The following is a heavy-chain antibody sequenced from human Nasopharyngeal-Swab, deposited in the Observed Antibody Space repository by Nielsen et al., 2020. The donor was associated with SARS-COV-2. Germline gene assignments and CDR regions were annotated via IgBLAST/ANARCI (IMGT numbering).Heavy chain of an antibody. V-gene: IGHV3-74*01. CDR2: IDTGGTRT. CDR3: TRSFGGASEY. D-gene: IGHD3-16*01. J-gene: IGHJ4*02. Sequence: GESLKISCAASGFSFSSFWMHWVRQVPGEGLVWVSRIDTGGTRTDYAESVKGRFTISRDNAKNTLYLQMNSLRAEDTAVYYCTRSFGGASEYWGQGTLVTVSS. CDR1: GFSFSSFW.